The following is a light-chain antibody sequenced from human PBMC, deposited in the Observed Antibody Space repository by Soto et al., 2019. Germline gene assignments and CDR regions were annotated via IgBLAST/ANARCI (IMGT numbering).Light chain of an antibody. CDR1: QSISSY. Sequence: DIQMTQSPSSLSASVGDRVTITCRASQSISSYLNWYRQKPGKAPKLLIYDASSLESGVPSRFSGSGSGTEFTLTISSLQPDDFATYYCQQYNSYSTFGQGTRLEIK. CDR2: DAS. J-gene: IGKJ5*01. V-gene: IGKV1-5*01. CDR3: QQYNSYST.